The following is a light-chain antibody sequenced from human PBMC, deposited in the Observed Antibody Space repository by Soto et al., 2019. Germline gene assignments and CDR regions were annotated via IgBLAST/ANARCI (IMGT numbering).Light chain of an antibody. J-gene: IGLJ1*01. CDR2: DVS. CDR3: SSYTSSSTLSYV. CDR1: SSDVGGYNY. Sequence: QSALTQPASVSGSPGQSITISCTGTSSDVGGYNYVSWYQQHPGKAPKLMIYDVSNRPSGVSNRFSGSKSGNTASLTISGLPAEDEADYYCSSYTSSSTLSYVFGTGTKVTVL. V-gene: IGLV2-14*01.